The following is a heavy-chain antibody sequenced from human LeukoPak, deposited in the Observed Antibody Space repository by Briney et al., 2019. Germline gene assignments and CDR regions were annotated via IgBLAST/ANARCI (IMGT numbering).Heavy chain of an antibody. CDR2: IYYSGST. J-gene: IGHJ3*02. Sequence: SETLSLTCTVSGGSISSSSYYWGWIRQPPGKGLVWIGSIYYSGSTYYNPSLKSRVTISVDTSKNQFSLKLSSVTAADTAVYYCASPFYDILTGSFPFDIWGQGTMVTVSS. CDR3: ASPFYDILTGSFPFDI. V-gene: IGHV4-39*01. CDR1: GGSISSSSYY. D-gene: IGHD3-9*01.